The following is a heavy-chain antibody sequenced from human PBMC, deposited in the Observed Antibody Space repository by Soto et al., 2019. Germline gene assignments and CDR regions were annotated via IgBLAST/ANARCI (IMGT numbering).Heavy chain of an antibody. CDR1: GFTFSSYG. J-gene: IGHJ6*02. D-gene: IGHD3-3*01. CDR2: ISYDGSNK. CDR3: AKEVWSGPMDV. Sequence: QVQLVESGGGVVQPGRSLRLSCAASGFTFSSYGMHWARQAPGKGLEWVAVISYDGSNKNYADSVKGRFTISRDNSKNTQYLQMNSLRAEDTAVYYCAKEVWSGPMDVWGQGTTVTVSS. V-gene: IGHV3-30*18.